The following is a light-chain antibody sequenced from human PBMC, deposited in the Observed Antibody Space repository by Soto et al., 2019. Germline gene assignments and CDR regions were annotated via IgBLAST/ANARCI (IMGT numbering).Light chain of an antibody. CDR2: AIS. J-gene: IGKJ5*01. CDR3: QFVS. Sequence: EGVLMQSPGTLSLSQGDTATLSCRATQSVCSHCLAWYQQKPDQAPRLLIYAISSRATGVPDRFSGSGSGTDFTLTIGGLEPEDFVVYYCQFVSFGQETRLEIK. CDR1: QSVCSHC. V-gene: IGKV3-20*01.